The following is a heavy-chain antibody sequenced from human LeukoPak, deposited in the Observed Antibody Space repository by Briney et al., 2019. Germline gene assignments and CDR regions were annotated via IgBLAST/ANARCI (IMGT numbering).Heavy chain of an antibody. V-gene: IGHV3-48*03. CDR3: ASQAVAGYFDYYGMDV. CDR1: GFTFSSYE. J-gene: IGHJ6*02. D-gene: IGHD6-19*01. CDR2: ISSSGSTI. Sequence: PGGSLRLSCAASGFTFSSYEMNWVRQAPGKGLEWVSYISSSGSTIYYADSVKGRFTISRDNAKNSLYLQMNSLRAEDTAVYYCASQAVAGYFDYYGMDVWGQGTTVTVSS.